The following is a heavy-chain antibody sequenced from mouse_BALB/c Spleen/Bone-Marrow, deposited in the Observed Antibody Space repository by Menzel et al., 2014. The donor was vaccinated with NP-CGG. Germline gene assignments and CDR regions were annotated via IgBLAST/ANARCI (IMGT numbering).Heavy chain of an antibody. Sequence: EVKLVESGGDLVKPGGSLKLSCAASGFTFSSYGMSWVRQTPDKRLEWVATISSGGSYTYYPGSVKGRFTISRDNAKNTLYLQMSSLKSEDTAMYYCARDFITTDAMDYWGQGTSVTVSS. V-gene: IGHV5-6*01. CDR1: GFTFSSYG. D-gene: IGHD1-1*01. J-gene: IGHJ4*01. CDR2: ISSGGSYT. CDR3: ARDFITTDAMDY.